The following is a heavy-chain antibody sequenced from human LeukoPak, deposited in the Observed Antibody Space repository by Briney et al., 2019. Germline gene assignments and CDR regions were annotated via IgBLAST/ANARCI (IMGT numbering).Heavy chain of an antibody. CDR3: ASSVVVPATHAFDI. D-gene: IGHD2-2*01. CDR2: ISWNSGSI. CDR1: GFTFDDYA. Sequence: PGGSLRLSCAASGFTFDDYAMHWVRQAPGKGLEWVSGISWNSGSIGYADSVKGRFTISRDNAKNSLYLQMNSLRAEDTALYYCASSVVVPATHAFDIWGQGTMVTVSP. V-gene: IGHV3-9*01. J-gene: IGHJ3*02.